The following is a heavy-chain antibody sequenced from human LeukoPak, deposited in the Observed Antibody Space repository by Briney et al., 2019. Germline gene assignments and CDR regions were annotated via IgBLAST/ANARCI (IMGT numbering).Heavy chain of an antibody. V-gene: IGHV3-7*01. CDR1: GFTFSSYW. J-gene: IGHJ1*01. D-gene: IGHD3-22*01. CDR3: AGDLPDYYDSSGYPEYFQH. Sequence: GGSLRLSCAASGFTFSSYWMSWVRQAPGKGLEWVANIKQDGSEKYYVDPVKGRFTISRDNAKNSLYLQMNSLRAEDTAVYYCAGDLPDYYDSSGYPEYFQHWGQGTLVTVSS. CDR2: IKQDGSEK.